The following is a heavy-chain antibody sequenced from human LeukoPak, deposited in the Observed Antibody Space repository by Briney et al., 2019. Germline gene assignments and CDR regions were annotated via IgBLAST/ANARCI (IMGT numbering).Heavy chain of an antibody. CDR3: AELGITMIGGV. D-gene: IGHD3-10*02. J-gene: IGHJ6*04. CDR1: GFTFSSYE. Sequence: PGGSLRLSCAASGFTFSSYELNWVRQAPGKGLEWVSYTSSSGSTIYYADSVKGRFTISGGNAKNSLYLQMNSLRAEDTAVYYCAELGITMIGGVWGKGTTVTISS. V-gene: IGHV3-48*03. CDR2: TSSSGSTI.